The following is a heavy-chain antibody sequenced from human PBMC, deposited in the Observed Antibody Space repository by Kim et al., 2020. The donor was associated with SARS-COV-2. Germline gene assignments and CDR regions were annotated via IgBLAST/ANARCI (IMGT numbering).Heavy chain of an antibody. CDR2: VDNSGST. CDR3: ARGSFYDISLGFTVRDAVEI. V-gene: IGHV4-4*07. CDR1: GDSIGHYF. J-gene: IGHJ3*02. Sequence: SETLSLDCSVFGDSIGHYFWHWIRQAAGQGMEWLGRVDNSGSTNYNPSLASRITIAVDTSKSQFSLSLTSMTAADSAVYYCARGSFYDISLGFTVRDAVEIWGQGMVVTVSS. D-gene: IGHD3-16*02.